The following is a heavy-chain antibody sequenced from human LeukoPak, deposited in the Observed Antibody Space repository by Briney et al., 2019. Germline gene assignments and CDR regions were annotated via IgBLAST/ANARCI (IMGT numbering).Heavy chain of an antibody. Sequence: PGGSLRLSCAASGFTFDDYATHWVRQAPGKGLEWVSGISWNSGSIGYADSVKGRFTISRDNAKNSLYLQMNSLRAEDTALYYCAKGKDDSSGYYFDAFDIWGQGTMVTVSS. CDR1: GFTFDDYA. J-gene: IGHJ3*02. CDR3: AKGKDDSSGYYFDAFDI. CDR2: ISWNSGSI. D-gene: IGHD3-22*01. V-gene: IGHV3-9*01.